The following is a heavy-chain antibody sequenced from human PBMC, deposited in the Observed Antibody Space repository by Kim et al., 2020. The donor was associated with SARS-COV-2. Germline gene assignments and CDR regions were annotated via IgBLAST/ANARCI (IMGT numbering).Heavy chain of an antibody. Sequence: SETLSLTCSVSGGSMNRDDSCWSWIRQSPGKGLEWIGYTYYSGVTFYNPSLKSRPTISVDTSNNQFSLTLSPVTAADTAVYYCAITHEKYDNWYDPWGQGPLVIVSS. CDR3: AITHEKYDNWYDP. J-gene: IGHJ5*02. CDR2: TYYSGVT. D-gene: IGHD3-9*01. V-gene: IGHV4-30-4*08. CDR1: GGSMNRDDSC.